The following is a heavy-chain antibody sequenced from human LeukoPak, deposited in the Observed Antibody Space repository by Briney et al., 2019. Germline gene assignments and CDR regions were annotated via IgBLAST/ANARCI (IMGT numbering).Heavy chain of an antibody. CDR2: MNPNSGNT. J-gene: IGHJ5*02. CDR3: ARDITGTTFYWFDP. D-gene: IGHD1-7*01. CDR1: GYAFTSYD. Sequence: ASVKVSCKASGYAFTSYDISWVRQATGQGLEWMGWMNPNSGNTGYVQKFQGRVTITRNTSISTAYMELSSLRSEDTAVYYCARDITGTTFYWFDPWGQGTLVTVSS. V-gene: IGHV1-8*03.